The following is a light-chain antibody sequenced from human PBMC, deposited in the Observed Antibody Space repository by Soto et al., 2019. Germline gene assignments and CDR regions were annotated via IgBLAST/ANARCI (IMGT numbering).Light chain of an antibody. CDR1: QNIGGW. V-gene: IGKV1-5*01. CDR3: QQYNSYWT. J-gene: IGKJ1*01. CDR2: DAS. Sequence: DIQMTQSPSTLSASVGDRVTITCRASQNIGGWLAWYQQKPGKAPKFLIFDASSLESGVPSRFSGSGSGTEFTLTSSSLQPDDFASYYCQQYNSYWTFGQGTKVDIK.